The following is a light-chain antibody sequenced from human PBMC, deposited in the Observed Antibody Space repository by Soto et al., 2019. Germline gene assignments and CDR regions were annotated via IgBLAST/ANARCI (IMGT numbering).Light chain of an antibody. CDR1: QSLLHTDGYNY. Sequence: DTVMTQSPLSLPVTPGEPASISCWSSQSLLHTDGYNYLDWYLQKPGQSPQLLLYLGSYRASGVPDRFSGSGSRTEFTLTISRVEAEDVGVYYCMQALQTPPTFGQGTKLEIK. V-gene: IGKV2-28*01. CDR3: MQALQTPPT. CDR2: LGS. J-gene: IGKJ1*01.